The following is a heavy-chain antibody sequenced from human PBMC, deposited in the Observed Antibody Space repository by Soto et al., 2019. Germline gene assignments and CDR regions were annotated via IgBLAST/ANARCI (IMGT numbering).Heavy chain of an antibody. D-gene: IGHD1-26*01. Sequence: GSLRLSCTASGFTFSSDAMHWVRQAPGKGLEWVAAISYDGSNKLHAGAVEGRFTISRDNSKNALYLQMNSLRVEDSAVYYCAKDQAVGGTLGLFDYWGQGILVTVSS. CDR1: GFTFSSDA. CDR3: AKDQAVGGTLGLFDY. CDR2: ISYDGSNK. J-gene: IGHJ4*02. V-gene: IGHV3-30-3*01.